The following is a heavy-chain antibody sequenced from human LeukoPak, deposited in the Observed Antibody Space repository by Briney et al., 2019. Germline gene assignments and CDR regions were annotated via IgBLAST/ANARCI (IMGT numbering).Heavy chain of an antibody. J-gene: IGHJ4*02. CDR2: IYSGSST. Sequence: PGGSLRLSCAASGFTVSSNYMSWVRQAPGKGLEWVSVIYSGSSTYYADSVKGRFTISRDNSKNTLYLQMNSLRAEDTAVYYCARAPYCSSTSCYGSHFDYWGQGTLVTVSS. CDR1: GFTVSSNY. V-gene: IGHV3-53*01. D-gene: IGHD2-2*01. CDR3: ARAPYCSSTSCYGSHFDY.